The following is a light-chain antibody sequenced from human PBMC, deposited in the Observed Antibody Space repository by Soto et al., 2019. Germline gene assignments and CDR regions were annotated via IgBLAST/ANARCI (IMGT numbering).Light chain of an antibody. CDR1: QSVSSTS. J-gene: IGKJ5*01. Sequence: EIVLTQSPGTLSLSPGERATLSCSASQSVSSTSLAWYQQKPGQSPRLLIYGASSRAAGIPDRFSGSGSGTDFTLTITRLESEDFAVYYCQQYGTSPVTFGQGTRLDIK. CDR2: GAS. V-gene: IGKV3-20*01. CDR3: QQYGTSPVT.